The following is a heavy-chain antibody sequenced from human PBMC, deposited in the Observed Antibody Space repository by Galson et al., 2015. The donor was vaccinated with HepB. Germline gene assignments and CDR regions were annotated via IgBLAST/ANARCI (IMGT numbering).Heavy chain of an antibody. CDR2: VNPKTGNT. D-gene: IGHD5-12*01. V-gene: IGHV1-8*01. Sequence: SVKVSCKASGYTFTNYDTHWVRQAAGQGLEWMGWVNPKTGNTLYTQSLQGRVTMTTRTSVSTAYMELSSLRPEDTAVYYCATPQAGYDYRWYFDLWGRGTLVTVSS. CDR3: ATPQAGYDYRWYFDL. CDR1: GYTFTNYD. J-gene: IGHJ2*01.